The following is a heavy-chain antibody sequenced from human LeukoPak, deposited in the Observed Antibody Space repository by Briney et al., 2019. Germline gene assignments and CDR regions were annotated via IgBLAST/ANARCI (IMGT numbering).Heavy chain of an antibody. CDR2: ISSSSSYI. J-gene: IGHJ4*02. V-gene: IGHV3-21*01. CDR1: GFTFSSYS. D-gene: IGHD3-22*01. Sequence: GSLRLSCAASGFTFSSYSMNWVRQAPGKGLEWVSSISSSSSYIYYADSVKGRFTISRDNAKNSLYLQMNSLGAEDTAVYYCARDVPTYYYDSSGYSWFDYWGQGTLVTVSS. CDR3: ARDVPTYYYDSSGYSWFDY.